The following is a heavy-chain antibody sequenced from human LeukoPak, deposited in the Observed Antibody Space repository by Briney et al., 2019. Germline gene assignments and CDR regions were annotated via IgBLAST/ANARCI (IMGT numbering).Heavy chain of an antibody. J-gene: IGHJ4*02. CDR3: ARDNWGSLDY. CDR2: DSNNGNI. V-gene: IGHV4-59*11. D-gene: IGHD7-27*01. Sequence: SETLSLTCTVSGSSISSHSWAWVRQPPGKGLEWIGYDSNNGNINYNPALKSRVTISVDTSKRQISLNLRFVTAADTAVYYCARDNWGSLDYWGQGTLVTVSS. CDR1: GSSISSHS.